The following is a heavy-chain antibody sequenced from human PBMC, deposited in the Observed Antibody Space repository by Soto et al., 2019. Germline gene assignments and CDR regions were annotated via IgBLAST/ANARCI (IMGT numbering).Heavy chain of an antibody. Sequence: ASVKVSCKATGYTFTSYGISWVRQAPGQGLEWMGWISTYNGNTNYAQNLQGRVSMTTDTSTSTAYMELRSLRSDDTAVVFCARDMGSGGSSFLDFWGQGTLVTVSS. CDR2: ISTYNGNT. J-gene: IGHJ4*02. CDR1: GYTFTSYG. V-gene: IGHV1-18*01. D-gene: IGHD1-26*01. CDR3: ARDMGSGGSSFLDF.